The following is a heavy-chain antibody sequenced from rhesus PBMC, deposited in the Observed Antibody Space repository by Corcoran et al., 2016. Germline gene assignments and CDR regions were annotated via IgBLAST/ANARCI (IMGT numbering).Heavy chain of an antibody. CDR2: INGNSGTT. V-gene: IGHV4-80*01. D-gene: IGHD2-39*02. CDR1: GGAFSSYW. CDR3: AGVGRVVVVSATLRGYFDY. Sequence: QVQLQESGPGLVKPSETLSLTCAVSGGAFSSYWWSWTRQPPGKVLEWSGEINGNSGTTPYNPALESRVTLSKDASKNQFSLRLSSVTAADTAVYYCAGVGRVVVVSATLRGYFDYWGQGVLVTVSS. J-gene: IGHJ4*01.